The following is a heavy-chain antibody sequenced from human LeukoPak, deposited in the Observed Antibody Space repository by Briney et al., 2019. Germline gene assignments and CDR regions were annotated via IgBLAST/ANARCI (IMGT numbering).Heavy chain of an antibody. D-gene: IGHD2-15*01. CDR1: GGTFSSYA. CDR3: ARDCSGDGCPFDY. CDR2: IIPIFGTA. Sequence: GASVKVSCKASGGTFSSYAINWVRQAPGQGLEWMGGIIPIFGTANYAQKFQGRVTITADESTSTAYMELSSLRSEDTAVYYCARDCSGDGCPFDYWGQGTLVTVS. V-gene: IGHV1-69*01. J-gene: IGHJ4*02.